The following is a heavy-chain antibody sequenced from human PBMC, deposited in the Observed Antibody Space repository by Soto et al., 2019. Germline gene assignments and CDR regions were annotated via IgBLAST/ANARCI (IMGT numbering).Heavy chain of an antibody. CDR1: GFTFSDYY. Sequence: PGGSLRLSCAASGFTFSDYYMSWIRQAPGKGLEWVSYISSSSSYTNYADSVKGRFTISRDNAKNSLYLQMNSLRAEGTAVYYCARGSITMIVVVTFDYWGQGTLVTVSS. V-gene: IGHV3-11*06. D-gene: IGHD3-22*01. CDR2: ISSSSSYT. CDR3: ARGSITMIVVVTFDY. J-gene: IGHJ4*02.